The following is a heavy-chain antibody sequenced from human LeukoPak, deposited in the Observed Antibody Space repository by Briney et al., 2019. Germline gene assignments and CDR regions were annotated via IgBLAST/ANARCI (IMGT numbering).Heavy chain of an antibody. CDR1: GGSTSNYY. D-gene: IGHD6-13*01. CDR2: NYYSGST. Sequence: ETLSLTCIVSGGSTSNYYWTWIRHPPGRGLEWIGYNYYSGSTDYNPSLKSRVTMTVDTSKNQSSLKLSSVTAADTAVYYCASTLGSSWQSGFWGQGTLVTVSS. V-gene: IGHV4-59*08. CDR3: ASTLGSSWQSGF. J-gene: IGHJ4*02.